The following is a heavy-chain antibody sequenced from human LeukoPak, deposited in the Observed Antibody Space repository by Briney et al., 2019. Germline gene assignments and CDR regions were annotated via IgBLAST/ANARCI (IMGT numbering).Heavy chain of an antibody. CDR3: AKVETSGGANCYALDY. CDR1: GFTFTSYS. V-gene: IGHV3-23*01. Sequence: GSLRLSCTASGFTFTSYSMTWVRQAPGKGLEWVSPIYRSDGSTYYADSVKGRFTISRDDSQNTLYLQMNSLSAEDTAVYYCAKVETSGGANCYALDYWGQGTLVTVSS. D-gene: IGHD2-2*01. J-gene: IGHJ4*02. CDR2: IYRSDGST.